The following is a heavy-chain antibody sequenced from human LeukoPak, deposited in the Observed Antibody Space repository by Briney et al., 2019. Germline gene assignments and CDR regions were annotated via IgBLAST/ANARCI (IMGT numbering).Heavy chain of an antibody. D-gene: IGHD3-22*01. CDR2: IIPIFGTA. V-gene: IGHV1-69*13. Sequence: GASVKVSCTASGYTFTSYGISWVRQAPGQGLEWMGGIIPIFGTANYAQKFQGRVTITADESTSTAYMELSSLRSEDTAVYYCARVSRPSTYYYDSSGYYLKYWGQGTLVTVSS. CDR1: GYTFTSYG. CDR3: ARVSRPSTYYYDSSGYYLKY. J-gene: IGHJ4*02.